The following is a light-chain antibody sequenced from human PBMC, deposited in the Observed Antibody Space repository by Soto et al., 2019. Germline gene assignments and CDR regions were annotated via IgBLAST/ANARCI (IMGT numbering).Light chain of an antibody. Sequence: EIVLTQSPGNLSLSPGERATLSCRASQSVSRSYLAWYQQKPGQAARLLIYGASSRATGIPDRFSGSGSGTDFSLTISRLEPEDFAVYYCQPYGSSLWTFGQGTKVEIK. V-gene: IGKV3-20*01. CDR3: QPYGSSLWT. CDR2: GAS. CDR1: QSVSRSY. J-gene: IGKJ1*01.